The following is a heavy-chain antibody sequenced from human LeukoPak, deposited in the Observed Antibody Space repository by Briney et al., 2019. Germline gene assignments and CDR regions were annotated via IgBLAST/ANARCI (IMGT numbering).Heavy chain of an antibody. CDR2: ISGGST. J-gene: IGHJ4*02. CDR3: AKDEAMITFGGVIVRPFDY. CDR1: GFTVSSNE. Sequence: GSLRLSCAASGFTVSSNEMSWVRQAPGKGLEWVSSISGGSTYYADSRKGRFTISRDNSKNTLYLQMNSLRAEDTAVYYCAKDEAMITFGGVIVRPFDYWGQGTLVTVSS. V-gene: IGHV3-38-3*01. D-gene: IGHD3-16*02.